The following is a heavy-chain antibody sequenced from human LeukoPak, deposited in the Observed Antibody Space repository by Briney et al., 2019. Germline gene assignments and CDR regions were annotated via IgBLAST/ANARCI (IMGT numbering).Heavy chain of an antibody. J-gene: IGHJ6*03. Sequence: GASVKVSCKASGGTFSSYAISWVRQAPGQGLEWMGGIIPIFGTANYAQKFQGRVTITADKSTSTAYMELSSLRSEDTAVYYCARKGGVTPRDLYYYYMDVWGKGTTVTVSS. D-gene: IGHD3-3*01. CDR2: IIPIFGTA. CDR1: GGTFSSYA. V-gene: IGHV1-69*06. CDR3: ARKGGVTPRDLYYYYMDV.